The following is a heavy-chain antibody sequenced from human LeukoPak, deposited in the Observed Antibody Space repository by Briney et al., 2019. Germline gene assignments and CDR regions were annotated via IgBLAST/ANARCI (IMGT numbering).Heavy chain of an antibody. Sequence: KPSETLSLTCTVSGGSIGVTNYYWGWFRQPPGKGLEWIGSIFYSGSTFYNPSFQSRVTISVDTSKNQFSLKLGSVTAADPAVYYSSRRFLDWLAHDYWGRGSLVTVSS. V-gene: IGHV4-39*01. CDR2: IFYSGST. D-gene: IGHD3/OR15-3a*01. J-gene: IGHJ4*02. CDR1: GGSIGVTNYY. CDR3: SRRFLDWLAHDY.